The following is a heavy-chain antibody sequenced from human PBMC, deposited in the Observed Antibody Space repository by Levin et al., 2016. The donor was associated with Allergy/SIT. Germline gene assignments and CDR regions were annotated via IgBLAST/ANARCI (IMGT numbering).Heavy chain of an antibody. CDR3: ARDNVITIFGVVIPINWFDP. V-gene: IGHV3-48*01. J-gene: IGHJ5*02. D-gene: IGHD3-3*01. CDR2: ISSSSSTI. Sequence: GGSLRLSCAASGFTFSSYSMNWVCQAPGKGLEWVSYISSSSSTIYYADSVKGRFTISRDNAKNSLYLQMNSLRAEDTAVYYCARDNVITIFGVVIPINWFDPWGQGTLVTVSS. CDR1: GFTFSSYS.